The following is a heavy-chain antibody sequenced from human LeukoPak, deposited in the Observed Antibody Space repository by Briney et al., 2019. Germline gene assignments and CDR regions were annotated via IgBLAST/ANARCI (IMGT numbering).Heavy chain of an antibody. D-gene: IGHD1-14*01. CDR2: IYYSGST. CDR3: ARVDRGEDFDY. CDR1: GGSISSSSYY. J-gene: IGHJ4*02. V-gene: IGHV4-39*07. Sequence: SETLSLTCTVSGGSISSSSYYWGWIRQPPGKGLEWIGSIYYSGSTYYNPSLKSRVTISVDTSKNQFSLKLSSVTAADTAVYYCARVDRGEDFDYWGQGTLVTVSS.